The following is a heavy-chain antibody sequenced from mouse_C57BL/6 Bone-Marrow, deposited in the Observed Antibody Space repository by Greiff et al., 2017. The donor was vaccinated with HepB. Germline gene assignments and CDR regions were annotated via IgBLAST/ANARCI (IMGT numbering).Heavy chain of an antibody. J-gene: IGHJ2*01. CDR2: INYDGSST. CDR3: AREGYGSSYRYFDY. CDR1: GFTFSDYY. V-gene: IGHV5-16*01. D-gene: IGHD1-1*01. Sequence: EVMLVESEGGLVQPGSSMKLSCTASGFTFSDYYMAWVRQVPEKGLEWVANINYDGSSTYYLDSLKSRFIISRDNAKNILYLQMSSLKSEDTATYYCAREGYGSSYRYFDYWGQGTTLTVSS.